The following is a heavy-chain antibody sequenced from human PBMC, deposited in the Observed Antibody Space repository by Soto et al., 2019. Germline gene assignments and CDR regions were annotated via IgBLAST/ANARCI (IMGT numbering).Heavy chain of an antibody. CDR2: IIPILGIA. Sequence: QVQLVQSGAEVKKPGSSVKVSCKASGGTFSSYTISWVRQAPGQGLEWMGRIIPILGIANYAQKFQGRVTITADKSTRTAYMELSSLRSEDTAVYYCARESPSYSGTTTAFDIWGQGTMVTVSS. CDR3: ARESPSYSGTTTAFDI. J-gene: IGHJ3*02. CDR1: GGTFSSYT. D-gene: IGHD1-1*01. V-gene: IGHV1-69*08.